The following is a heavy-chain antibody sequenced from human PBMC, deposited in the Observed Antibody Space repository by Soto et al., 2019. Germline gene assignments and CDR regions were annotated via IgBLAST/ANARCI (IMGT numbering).Heavy chain of an antibody. V-gene: IGHV1-69*01. Sequence: QVQLVQSGAEVKKPGSSVKVSCKASGGTFSSYAISWVRQAPGQGLEWMGGIIPIFGTANYAQKFQGRVTITADESTSTAYMELSSLRAEDTAVYYCAREDSSTSSRGVYYDGMGVWGQGTTGTDSS. CDR3: AREDSSTSSRGVYYDGMGV. D-gene: IGHD2-2*01. CDR2: IIPIFGTA. CDR1: GGTFSSYA. J-gene: IGHJ6*02.